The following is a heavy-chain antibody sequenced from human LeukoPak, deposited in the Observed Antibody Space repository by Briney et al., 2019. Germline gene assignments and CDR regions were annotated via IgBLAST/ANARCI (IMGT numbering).Heavy chain of an antibody. J-gene: IGHJ4*02. D-gene: IGHD2-2*01. V-gene: IGHV4-38-2*01. CDR1: GYSISSGYY. CDR3: ARAPAAYYFES. CDR2: IYHSGST. Sequence: SETLSRTCVVSGYSISSGYYWGWIRQPPGKGLEWIASIYHSGSTYYNPSLKSRVTISVDTSNNQFSLKLSSMTAADTAVYYCARAPAAYYFESWGQGTLVTVSS.